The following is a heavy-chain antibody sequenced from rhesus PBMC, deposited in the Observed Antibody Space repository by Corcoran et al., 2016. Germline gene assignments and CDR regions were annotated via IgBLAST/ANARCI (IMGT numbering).Heavy chain of an antibody. CDR2: IYGSGSLT. CDR3: ARVGYSNCCDY. Sequence: QLQLQESGPGLVKPSETLSVTCAVSGGSISSSYWSWIRQAPGQGLEWIGYIYGSGSLTNYNPSLKSRVALSVYTSKNQPSLKLSSVTTADTAVYYGARVGYSNCCDYWGQGVLVTVSS. CDR1: GGSISSSY. V-gene: IGHV4-169*01. J-gene: IGHJ4*01. D-gene: IGHD5-42*01.